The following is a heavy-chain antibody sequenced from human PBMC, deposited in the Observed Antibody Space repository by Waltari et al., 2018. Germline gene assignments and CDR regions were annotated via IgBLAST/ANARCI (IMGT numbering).Heavy chain of an antibody. J-gene: IGHJ4*02. CDR3: ASLYCSSGSCYVDD. V-gene: IGHV3-53*04. CDR1: GFSLSYNY. CDR2: LYSVVTP. Sequence: DVQLVESGGGLVLPGGSLRLSCAVSGFSLSYNYMSWVRQAPGKGLEWISILYSVVTPYYADSVKGRFTISKDNSKNTLYLQMNSLRTDDTAVYFCASLYCSSGSCYVDDWGQGTLVSVSS. D-gene: IGHD1-26*01.